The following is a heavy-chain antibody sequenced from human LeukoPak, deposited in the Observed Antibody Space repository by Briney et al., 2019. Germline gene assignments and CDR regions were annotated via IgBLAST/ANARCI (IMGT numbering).Heavy chain of an antibody. CDR1: GFTFSSYS. CDR2: ISSSSSYI. J-gene: IGHJ6*03. D-gene: IGHD3-3*01. V-gene: IGHV3-21*01. CDR3: ARDSLGVVIPGYYYYMDV. Sequence: GGSLRLSCAASGFTFSSYSMNWVRQAPGKGLEWVSSISSSSSYIYYADSVKGRFTISRDNAKNSLYLQMNSLRAEDTAVYYCARDSLGVVIPGYYYYMDVWGKGTTVTVSS.